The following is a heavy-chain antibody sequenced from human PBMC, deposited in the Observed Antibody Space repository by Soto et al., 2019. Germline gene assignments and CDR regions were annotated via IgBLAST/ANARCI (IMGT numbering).Heavy chain of an antibody. J-gene: IGHJ3*02. CDR3: ARLWGLRYYDSSGSRFGAFDI. CDR2: IYYSGST. D-gene: IGHD3-22*01. Sequence: SDTLSLTCTLSGCSIRSSSYYWGWIRHPPGKGLEWIGSIYYSGSTYYNPSLKSRVTISVDTSKNQFSLKLSSVTAADTAVYYCARLWGLRYYDSSGSRFGAFDIWGQGTMVT. CDR1: GCSIRSSSYY. V-gene: IGHV4-39*01.